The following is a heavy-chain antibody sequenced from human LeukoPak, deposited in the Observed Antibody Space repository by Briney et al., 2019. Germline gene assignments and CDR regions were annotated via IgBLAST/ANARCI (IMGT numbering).Heavy chain of an antibody. Sequence: SETLSLTCTVSGVSISSGGYYWSWIRQHPGKGLEWIGYIYYSGSTYYNPSLKSRVTISVDTTKNQFSLKLSSVTAADTAVYYGARAIGPESHIDYWGQGTLVTVSS. V-gene: IGHV4-31*03. D-gene: IGHD1-26*01. CDR3: ARAIGPESHIDY. CDR2: IYYSGST. CDR1: GVSISSGGYY. J-gene: IGHJ4*02.